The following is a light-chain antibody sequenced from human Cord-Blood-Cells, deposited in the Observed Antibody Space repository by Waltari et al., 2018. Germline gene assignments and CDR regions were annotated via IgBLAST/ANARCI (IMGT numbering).Light chain of an antibody. J-gene: IGLJ3*02. Sequence: QSALTQPASVSGSPGQSITISCPGTSSDVGGYTYVPWYQQHPGKAHKLMIYDVSNRPSGVSNRFSGSKSGNTASLTISGLQAEDEADYYCSSYTSSSTWVFGGGTKLTVL. V-gene: IGLV2-14*01. CDR3: SSYTSSSTWV. CDR2: DVS. CDR1: SSDVGGYTY.